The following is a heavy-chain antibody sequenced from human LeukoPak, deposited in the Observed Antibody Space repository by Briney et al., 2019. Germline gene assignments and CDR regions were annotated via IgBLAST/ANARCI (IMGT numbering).Heavy chain of an antibody. CDR2: INPNSGGT. Sequence: GASVKVSCKASGYTFTGYYMHWVRQAPGQGLEWMGWINPNSGGTNYAQKFQGRVTMTRDTSISTAYMELSRLRSDDTAVYYCARSRVIADARSAHDYWGQGTLVTVSS. D-gene: IGHD3-16*02. J-gene: IGHJ4*02. V-gene: IGHV1-2*02. CDR1: GYTFTGYY. CDR3: ARSRVIADARSAHDY.